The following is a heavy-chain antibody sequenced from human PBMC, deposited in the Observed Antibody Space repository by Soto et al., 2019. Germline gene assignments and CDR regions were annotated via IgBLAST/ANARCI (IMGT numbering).Heavy chain of an antibody. D-gene: IGHD3-22*01. CDR1: GFTFSDHA. CDR2: TRNKANSYTT. CDR3: RVVIITAGDALDI. V-gene: IGHV3-72*01. Sequence: EVQLVESGGGLVQPGGSLRLSCAASGFTFSDHAMDWVRQAPGKGLEWVARTRNKANSYTTEHAASVKGRFTISRDDSKNSLYLQMNSLKTEDTAVYYCRVVIITAGDALDIWGQGTMVTVSS. J-gene: IGHJ3*02.